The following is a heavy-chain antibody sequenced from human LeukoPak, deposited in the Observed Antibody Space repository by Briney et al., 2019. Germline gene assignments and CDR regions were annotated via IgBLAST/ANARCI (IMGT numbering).Heavy chain of an antibody. V-gene: IGHV3-48*02. D-gene: IGHD4-11*01. CDR2: ISSSSRAT. Sequence: GGSLRLSCTASGFTFSNYNMNWVRQAPGKGLEWVSYISSSSRATYYADSVKGRFTISRDNAKNSLYLQMNSLTDEDTAVYYCAAYSNYAYSFDPWGQGTLVTVSS. J-gene: IGHJ5*02. CDR1: GFTFSNYN. CDR3: AAYSNYAYSFDP.